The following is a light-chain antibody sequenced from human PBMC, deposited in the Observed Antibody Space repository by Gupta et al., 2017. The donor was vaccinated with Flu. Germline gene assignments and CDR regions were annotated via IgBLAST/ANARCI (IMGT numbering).Light chain of an antibody. CDR3: HSADTSDNWRV. CDR2: KEI. CDR1: AFPNQY. Sequence: SDELTQPPSVSVSPGQTARITCSGDAFPNQYSYWYQQKQGQAPVLRRYKEIERPSAIPARFSGSTSGTTVTSTISGVQAEEGADYYCHSADTSDNWRVCGGGTMLTV. V-gene: IGLV3-25*02. J-gene: IGLJ3*02.